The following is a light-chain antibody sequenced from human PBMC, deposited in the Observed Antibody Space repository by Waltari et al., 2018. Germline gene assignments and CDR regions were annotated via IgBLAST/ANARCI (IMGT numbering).Light chain of an antibody. CDR3: QSYDSSLSAHVV. CDR1: TSHIGAGYD. Sequence: QPVLTQPPSVSGAPGHRVTISCSGSTSHIGAGYDAHWSQQLPGTAPKLLIYGNSNRPSGVPDRFSGSKSGTSASLAITGLQAEDEADYYCQSYDSSLSAHVVFGGGTKLTVL. V-gene: IGLV1-40*01. CDR2: GNS. J-gene: IGLJ2*01.